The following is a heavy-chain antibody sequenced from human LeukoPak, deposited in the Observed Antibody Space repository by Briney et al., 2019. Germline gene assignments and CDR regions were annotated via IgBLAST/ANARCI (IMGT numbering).Heavy chain of an antibody. Sequence: ASVKVSSKASGYTFTTYGISSVRQAPGQGLECMGWISAYNGNTNYAQKLQGRVTTTTDTSTSTSYMELRSLRSDDTTVYYCARDGVWLVNYYNYGMDVWGKGTTVTVSS. J-gene: IGHJ6*04. CDR2: ISAYNGNT. V-gene: IGHV1-18*04. D-gene: IGHD2-8*01. CDR3: ARDGVWLVNYYNYGMDV. CDR1: GYTFTTYG.